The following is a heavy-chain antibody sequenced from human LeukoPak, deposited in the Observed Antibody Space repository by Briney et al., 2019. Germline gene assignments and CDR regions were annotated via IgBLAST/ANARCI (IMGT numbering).Heavy chain of an antibody. D-gene: IGHD3-16*02. J-gene: IGHJ3*02. CDR1: GGSISSYY. Sequence: SETLSLTCTVSGGSISSYYWSWIRQPPGKGLEWIGYIYYSGSTNYNPSLKSRVTISVDTSKNQLSLKLSSVTAADTAVYYCARGDYIWGSYRYTNAFDIWGQGTMVTVSS. CDR2: IYYSGST. V-gene: IGHV4-59*01. CDR3: ARGDYIWGSYRYTNAFDI.